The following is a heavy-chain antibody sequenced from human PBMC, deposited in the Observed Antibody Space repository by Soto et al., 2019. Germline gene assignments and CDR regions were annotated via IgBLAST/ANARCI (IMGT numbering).Heavy chain of an antibody. D-gene: IGHD6-13*01. CDR2: INAGNGNT. CDR3: TLYSSSSAFDI. Sequence: GASVKVSCKASGYTFTSYAMHWVRQAPGQRLEWMGWINAGNGNTKYSQKFQGRVTITRDTSASTAYMELSSLRSEDTAVYYCTLYSSSSAFDIWGQGTMVTVSS. CDR1: GYTFTSYA. V-gene: IGHV1-3*01. J-gene: IGHJ3*02.